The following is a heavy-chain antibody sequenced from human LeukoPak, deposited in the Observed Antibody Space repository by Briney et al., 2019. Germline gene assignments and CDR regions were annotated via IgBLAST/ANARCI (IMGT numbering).Heavy chain of an antibody. V-gene: IGHV1-46*01. CDR3: AREPPPSRYSYGQYYFDY. CDR1: GYTFTSYY. CDR2: INPSGGST. Sequence: ASVKVSCKASGYTFTSYYMHWVRQAPGQGLEWMGIINPSGGSTSYAQKFHGRVTMTRDMSTSTVYMKLSSLRSEDTAVYYCAREPPPSRYSYGQYYFDYWGQGTLVTVSS. D-gene: IGHD5-18*01. J-gene: IGHJ4*02.